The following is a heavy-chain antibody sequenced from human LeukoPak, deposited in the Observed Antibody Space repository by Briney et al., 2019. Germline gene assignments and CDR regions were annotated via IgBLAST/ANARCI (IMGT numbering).Heavy chain of an antibody. CDR2: IYSGGST. J-gene: IGHJ4*02. D-gene: IGHD4-23*01. V-gene: IGHV3-53*01. CDR1: GFTVSSNY. Sequence: GGPLRLSCAASGFTVSSNYMSWVRQAPGKGLEWVSVIYSGGSTYYADSVKGRFTISRDNSKNTLYLQMNSLRAEDTAVYYCARDWYGGNSYYFDYWGQGTLVTVSS. CDR3: ARDWYGGNSYYFDY.